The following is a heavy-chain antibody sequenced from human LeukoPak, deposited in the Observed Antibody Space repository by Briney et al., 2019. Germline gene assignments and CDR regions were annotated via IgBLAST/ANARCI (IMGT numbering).Heavy chain of an antibody. J-gene: IGHJ1*01. CDR1: GYSFTSYW. D-gene: IGHD3-16*01. CDR2: IYPGDADT. V-gene: IGHV5-51*01. Sequence: GESLKISCKGSGYSFTSYWIGWARQMPGKGLKWTGSIYPGDADTRDGPSLQGQVTTSADKSISTAYLQWSSLKASDTAMYYCADGGGPYAEYFQHWRQGTLVTVSS. CDR3: ADGGGPYAEYFQH.